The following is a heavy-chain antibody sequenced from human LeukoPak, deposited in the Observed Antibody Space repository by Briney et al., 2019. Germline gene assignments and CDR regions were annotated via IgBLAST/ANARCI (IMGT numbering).Heavy chain of an antibody. CDR2: IIPIFGTA. D-gene: IGHD1-1*01. J-gene: IGHJ5*02. V-gene: IGHV1-69*05. CDR1: GGTFSSYA. Sequence: SVKVSCEASGGTFSSYAISWVRQAPGQGLEWMGGIIPIFGTANYAQKFQGRVTITTDESTSTAYMELSSLRSEDTAVYYCARVANEETNWFDPWGQGTLVTVSS. CDR3: ARVANEETNWFDP.